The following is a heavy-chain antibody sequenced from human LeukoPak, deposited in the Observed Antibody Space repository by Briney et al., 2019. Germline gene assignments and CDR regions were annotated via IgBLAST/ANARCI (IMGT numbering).Heavy chain of an antibody. CDR3: AKDSERPGP. J-gene: IGHJ5*02. Sequence: GGSLRLSCAASGLTFSNYAMNWVRQAPGKGLEWVSVLSGSGDSAYYADSVKGRFTISRDNSKNTLYLQMNSLRAEDTAVYYCAKDSERPGPWGQGTLVTVSS. CDR2: LSGSGDSA. CDR1: GLTFSNYA. V-gene: IGHV3-23*01. D-gene: IGHD1-1*01.